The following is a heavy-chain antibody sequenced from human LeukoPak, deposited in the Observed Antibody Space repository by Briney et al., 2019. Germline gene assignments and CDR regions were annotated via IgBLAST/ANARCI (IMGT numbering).Heavy chain of an antibody. V-gene: IGHV3-23*01. CDR1: GFTFSNYA. CDR2: IRGSGGST. CDR3: VSFYETY. D-gene: IGHD2/OR15-2a*01. Sequence: GSLRLSCAASGFTFSNYAMSWVRQAPVKGLEWVSAIRGSGGSTYYADSVKGRFTISRDNSKNTVYLQMNSLRAEDTAVYYCVSFYETYWGRGTLVTVSS. J-gene: IGHJ4*02.